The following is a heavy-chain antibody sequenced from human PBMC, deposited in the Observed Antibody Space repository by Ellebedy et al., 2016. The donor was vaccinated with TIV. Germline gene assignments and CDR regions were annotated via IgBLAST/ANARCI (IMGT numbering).Heavy chain of an antibody. D-gene: IGHD3-10*01. CDR3: ARSRALRGVTFDY. CDR2: ISDTTTTI. Sequence: GESLKISCAASGFTFSSYSMNWVRQAPRKGLEWVSFISDTTTTIYYADSVKGRFTISRDSAKNSLYLQMNSLRDEDTAVYYCARSRALRGVTFDYWGQGTLVTVSS. CDR1: GFTFSSYS. V-gene: IGHV3-48*02. J-gene: IGHJ4*02.